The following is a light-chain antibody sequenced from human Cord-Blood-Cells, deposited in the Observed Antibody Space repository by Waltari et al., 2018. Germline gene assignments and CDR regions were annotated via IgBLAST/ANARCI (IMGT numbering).Light chain of an antibody. Sequence: DIQMTPSPSSLSASVGHRVTITCRESQSISSYLNWYQQKPGKAPKLLIYAASSLQSGVPSRFSGSGSGTDFTLTISSLQPEDFATYYCQQSYSTPLYSFGQGTKLEIK. CDR1: QSISSY. CDR3: QQSYSTPLYS. J-gene: IGKJ2*03. CDR2: AAS. V-gene: IGKV1-39*01.